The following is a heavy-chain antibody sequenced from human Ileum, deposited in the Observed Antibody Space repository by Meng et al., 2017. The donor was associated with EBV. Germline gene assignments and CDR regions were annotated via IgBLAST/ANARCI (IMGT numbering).Heavy chain of an antibody. CDR2: ISSTGSTT. CDR1: GFTFSNYY. V-gene: IGHV3-11*01. D-gene: IGHD6-13*01. CDR3: VYSSSFH. Sequence: QVQLVGFGGGLGKPGGSLRLSCAASGFTFSNYYMNWIRQAPGKGLEWVSFISSTGSTTYYADSVKGRFTVSRDNAKNSLFLQMHSLRAEDTAVYYCVYSSSFHWGQGTLVTVSS. J-gene: IGHJ4*02.